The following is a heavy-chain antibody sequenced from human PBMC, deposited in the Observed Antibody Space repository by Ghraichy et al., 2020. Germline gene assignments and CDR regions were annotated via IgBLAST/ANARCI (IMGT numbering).Heavy chain of an antibody. CDR3: ASSGWEAAVNNWFDP. CDR1: GGSFSGYY. J-gene: IGHJ5*02. Sequence: QTLSLTCAVYGGSFSGYYWSWIRQPPGKGLEWIGEINHSGSTNYNPSLKSRVTISVDTSKNQFSLKLSSVTAADTAVYYCASSGWEAAVNNWFDPWGQGTLVTVSS. CDR2: INHSGST. D-gene: IGHD1-26*01. V-gene: IGHV4-34*01.